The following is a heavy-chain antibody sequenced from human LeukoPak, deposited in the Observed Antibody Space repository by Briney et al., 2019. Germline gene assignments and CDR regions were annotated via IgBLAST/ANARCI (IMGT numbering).Heavy chain of an antibody. Sequence: SETLSLTCTVSGGSISTYCWSWIRQPAGKGLEWIGSINYSGTTYYNPSLKSRVTISIDTSKNQFSLKLSSVTAADTALYFCAREEPPGKVDYWGQGTLVTVSS. J-gene: IGHJ4*02. CDR3: AREEPPGKVDY. V-gene: IGHV4-4*07. CDR1: GGSISTYC. D-gene: IGHD1-14*01. CDR2: INYSGTT.